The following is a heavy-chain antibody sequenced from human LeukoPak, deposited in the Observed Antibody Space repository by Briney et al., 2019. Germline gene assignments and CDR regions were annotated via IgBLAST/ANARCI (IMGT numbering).Heavy chain of an antibody. CDR3: ARDRGPNWTRTKMGYYFDY. D-gene: IGHD1/OR15-1a*01. V-gene: IGHV1-2*02. CDR2: INPNSGGS. J-gene: IGHJ4*02. CDR1: GYTFTGYY. Sequence: ASVKVSCKASGYTFTGYYMHWVRQAPGQGLEWMGWINPNSGGSNYANTFYGRFTKTRYTSISDAYKELSKLKSNDTAVYYRARDRGPNWTRTKMGYYFDYWGQGTLVTVSS.